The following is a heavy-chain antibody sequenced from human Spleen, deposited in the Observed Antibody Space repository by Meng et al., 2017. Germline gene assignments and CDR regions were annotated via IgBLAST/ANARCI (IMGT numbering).Heavy chain of an antibody. V-gene: IGHV4-34*01. J-gene: IGHJ4*02. Sequence: QGQLQQWGEGLLKPSGTLSLTCVVSGGSFSDYYWSWTRQPPGKGLEWIGEINHSGSTNYNPSLESRATISVDTSQNNLSLKLSSVTAADSAVYYCARGPTTMAHDFDYWGQGTLVTVSS. CDR2: INHSGST. D-gene: IGHD4-11*01. CDR3: ARGPTTMAHDFDY. CDR1: GGSFSDYY.